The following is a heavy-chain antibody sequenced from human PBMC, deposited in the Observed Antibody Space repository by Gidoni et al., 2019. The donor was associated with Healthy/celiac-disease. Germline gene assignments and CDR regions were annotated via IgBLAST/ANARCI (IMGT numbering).Heavy chain of an antibody. CDR3: ARGELWFGEFLPPDY. D-gene: IGHD3-10*01. CDR1: GGSISSGGYY. J-gene: IGHJ4*02. Sequence: QVQLQESGPGLVKPSQTLSLTCTVSGGSISSGGYYWSWIRQHPGKGLEWIGYIYYSGSTYYNPSLKSRVTISVDTSKNQFSLKLSSVTAADTAVYYCARGELWFGEFLPPDYWGQGTLVTVSS. V-gene: IGHV4-31*03. CDR2: IYYSGST.